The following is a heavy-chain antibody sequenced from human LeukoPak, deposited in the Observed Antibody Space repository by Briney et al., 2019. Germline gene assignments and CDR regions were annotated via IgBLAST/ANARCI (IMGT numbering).Heavy chain of an antibody. CDR3: ARDKTGYSSSWYRPFFDY. Sequence: SGGSLRLSCAASGFTFSSYSMNWVRQAPGKGLEWVSYISSSSSTIYYADSVKGRFTISRDNAKNSLYLQMNSLRAEDTAVYYCARDKTGYSSSWYRPFFDYWGQGTLVTVSS. CDR1: GFTFSSYS. D-gene: IGHD6-13*01. CDR2: ISSSSSTI. J-gene: IGHJ4*02. V-gene: IGHV3-48*01.